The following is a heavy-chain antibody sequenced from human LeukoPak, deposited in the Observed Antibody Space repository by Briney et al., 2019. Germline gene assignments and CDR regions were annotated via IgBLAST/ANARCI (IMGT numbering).Heavy chain of an antibody. CDR3: ATRLGIVVVPAAIGRDDAFDI. J-gene: IGHJ3*02. D-gene: IGHD2-2*03. Sequence: SETLSLTCAVSGYSISSGYYWGWIRQPPGKGLEWIGSIYHSGSTYYNPFLKSRVTISVDTSKNQFSLKLSSVPAADTAVYYCATRLGIVVVPAAIGRDDAFDIWGQGTMVTVSS. CDR1: GYSISSGYY. CDR2: IYHSGST. V-gene: IGHV4-38-2*01.